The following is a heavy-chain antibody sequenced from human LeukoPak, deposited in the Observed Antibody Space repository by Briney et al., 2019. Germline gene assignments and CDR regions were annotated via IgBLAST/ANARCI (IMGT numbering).Heavy chain of an antibody. CDR3: ARIGAGYSSGWYYFDY. Sequence: GRSLRLSCAASGFTFSSYGMHWVRQAPGKGLEWVAVIWYDGSNKYYADSVKGRFTISRDNSKNTLYLQMNSLRAEDTAVYYYARIGAGYSSGWYYFDYGGQGTLVTVSS. V-gene: IGHV3-33*01. D-gene: IGHD6-19*01. CDR1: GFTFSSYG. CDR2: IWYDGSNK. J-gene: IGHJ4*02.